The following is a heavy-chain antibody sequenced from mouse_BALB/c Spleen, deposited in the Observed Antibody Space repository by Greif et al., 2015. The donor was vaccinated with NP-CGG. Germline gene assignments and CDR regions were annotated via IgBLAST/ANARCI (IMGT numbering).Heavy chain of an antibody. V-gene: IGHV5-6-5*01. CDR1: GFTFSSYA. J-gene: IGHJ4*01. CDR3: ARGLRYYPNYYAMDY. Sequence: DVKLQESGGGLVKPGGSLKLSCAASGFTFSSYAMSWVRQTPEKRLEWVASISSGGSTYYPDSVKGRFTISRDNARNILYLQMSSLRSEDTAMYYCARGLRYYPNYYAMDYWGQGTSVTVSS. D-gene: IGHD2-12*01. CDR2: ISSGGST.